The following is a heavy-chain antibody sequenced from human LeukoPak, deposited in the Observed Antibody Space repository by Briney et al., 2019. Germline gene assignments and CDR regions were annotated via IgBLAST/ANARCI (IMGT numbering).Heavy chain of an antibody. Sequence: SETLSLTCTVSGGSISSYYWSWIRQPPGKGLEWIGCIYYSGSTNYNPSLKSRVTISVDTSKNQFSLKLSSVTAADTAVYYCARLYSSSSGFDYWGQGTLVTVSS. V-gene: IGHV4-59*01. CDR3: ARLYSSSSGFDY. D-gene: IGHD6-6*01. CDR2: IYYSGST. CDR1: GGSISSYY. J-gene: IGHJ4*02.